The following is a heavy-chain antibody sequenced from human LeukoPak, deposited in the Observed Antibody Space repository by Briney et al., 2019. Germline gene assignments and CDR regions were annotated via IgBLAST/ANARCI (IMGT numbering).Heavy chain of an antibody. D-gene: IGHD3-10*01. CDR2: ITTNGGRS. V-gene: IGHV3-64*04. Sequence: PGGSLRLSCSAAGFPFSGYAMHWVRQAPGKGLEYVSSITTNGGRSYYADSVKGRFTISRDNSKNTLYLQMNSLRGEDAAVYYCASTSRGVIDYWGQGTLVTVSS. J-gene: IGHJ4*02. CDR1: GFPFSGYA. CDR3: ASTSRGVIDY.